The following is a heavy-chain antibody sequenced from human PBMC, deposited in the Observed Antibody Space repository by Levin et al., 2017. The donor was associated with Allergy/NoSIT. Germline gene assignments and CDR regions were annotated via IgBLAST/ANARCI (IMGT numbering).Heavy chain of an antibody. V-gene: IGHV4-59*08. J-gene: IGHJ3*02. Sequence: RPSETLSLTCFVSGGSISVTYWSWVRQIPGKGLEWIGYIYYSGDTDYNPSLKSRVTMSLDTSRNQFSLKLTSVTAADTAVYYCARRTILDAKDAFDIWGQGTLVIVSS. CDR2: IYYSGDT. D-gene: IGHD3-3*01. CDR1: GGSISVTY. CDR3: ARRTILDAKDAFDI.